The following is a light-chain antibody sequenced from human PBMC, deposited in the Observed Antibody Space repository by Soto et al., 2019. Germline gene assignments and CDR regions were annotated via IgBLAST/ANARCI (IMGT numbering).Light chain of an antibody. Sequence: EIVLTQSPGTLSLSPGERATLSCRASQSVSSHYLAWYQQKSGQAPMLLIYGASSRATGIPDRFSGSGSGTDFTLTISRLEPEDFAVYYCQQCGGSPLTFGGGTKVEIK. CDR1: QSVSSHY. J-gene: IGKJ4*01. CDR3: QQCGGSPLT. V-gene: IGKV3-20*01. CDR2: GAS.